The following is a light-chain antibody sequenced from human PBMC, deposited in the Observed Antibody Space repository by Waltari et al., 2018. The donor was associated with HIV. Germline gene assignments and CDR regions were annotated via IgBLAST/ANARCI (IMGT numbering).Light chain of an antibody. J-gene: IGLJ2*01. Sequence: QSALTQPRSVSGSPGQSVTISCTGTSSDVGGYNYVSWYQHHTNKGPKLVIYDVNKRPSGVPDRVSGSKAGNPASLTISGLQAEDEADYYCCSYADTYFVLFGGRTKLTVL. CDR2: DVN. V-gene: IGLV2-11*01. CDR3: CSYADTYFVL. CDR1: SSDVGGYNY.